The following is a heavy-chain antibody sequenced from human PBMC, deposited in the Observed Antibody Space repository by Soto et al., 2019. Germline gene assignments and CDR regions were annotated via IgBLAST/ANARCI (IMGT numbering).Heavy chain of an antibody. CDR3: ARPGGEDTFDI. CDR1: GGSFSGYY. J-gene: IGHJ3*02. V-gene: IGHV4-34*01. D-gene: IGHD1-26*01. Sequence: SETLSLTCAVYGGSFSGYYWTWIRQPPGTGLEWIGEINHSGSTNYNPSLKSRVTISVDTSKNQFSLKLTSVTAADTAVYYCARPGGEDTFDIWGQGTMVTISS. CDR2: INHSGST.